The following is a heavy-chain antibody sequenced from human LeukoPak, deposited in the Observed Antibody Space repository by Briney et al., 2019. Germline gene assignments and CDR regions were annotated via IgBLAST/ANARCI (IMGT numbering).Heavy chain of an antibody. D-gene: IGHD2-2*03. CDR3: ARVDRTPYYYYGMDV. CDR2: INHSGST. CDR1: GGSFSGYY. Sequence: SETLSLTCAVYGGSFSGYYWSWIRQPPGKGLEWIGEINHSGSTNYNPSLKSRVTMSVDTSKNQFSLKLSSVTAADTAVYYCARVDRTPYYYYGMDVWGQGTTVTVSS. V-gene: IGHV4-34*01. J-gene: IGHJ6*02.